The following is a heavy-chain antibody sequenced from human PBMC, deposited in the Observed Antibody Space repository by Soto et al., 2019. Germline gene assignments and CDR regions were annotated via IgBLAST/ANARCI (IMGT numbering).Heavy chain of an antibody. CDR2: ISAYNGNT. D-gene: IGHD1-26*01. V-gene: IGHV1-18*01. J-gene: IGHJ5*02. CDR1: GYTFTSYG. CDR3: AIVVGPLGHWSDP. Sequence: QVQLVQSGGEVKKPGASVKVSCKASGYTFTSYGISWVRQAPGQGLERMGSISAYNGNTNYAQKLQGRVTMATDTPTSTAYMELRSLRSDDTAVYYCAIVVGPLGHWSDPWGQGTLVTVSS.